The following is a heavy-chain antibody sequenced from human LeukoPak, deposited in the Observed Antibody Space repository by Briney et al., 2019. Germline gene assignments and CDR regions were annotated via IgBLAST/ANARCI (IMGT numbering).Heavy chain of an antibody. Sequence: SETLSLTCTVSGGPISSYYWSWIRHPPGQGLEWIGYIYYSGSTNYNPSLKSRVTISVDTSKNQFSLKLSSVTAADTAVYYCARDLRSIAAAGAYYYYGMDVWGQGTTVTVSS. CDR3: ARDLRSIAAAGAYYYYGMDV. V-gene: IGHV4-59*01. J-gene: IGHJ6*02. CDR2: IYYSGST. CDR1: GGPISSYY. D-gene: IGHD6-13*01.